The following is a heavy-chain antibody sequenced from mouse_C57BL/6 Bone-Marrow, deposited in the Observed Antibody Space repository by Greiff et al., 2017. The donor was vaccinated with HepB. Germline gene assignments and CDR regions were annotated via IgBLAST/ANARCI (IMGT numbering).Heavy chain of an antibody. D-gene: IGHD2-3*01. CDR2: IDPETGGT. V-gene: IGHV1-15*01. CDR3: TRSDDGYYRYWFAY. CDR1: GYTFTDYE. Sequence: QVQLQQSWAELVRPGASVTLSCKASGYTFTDYEMHWVKQTPVHGLEWIGAIDPETGGTAYNQKFKGKAILTADKSSSTAYMELRSLTSEDSAVYYCTRSDDGYYRYWFAYWGQGTLVTVSA. J-gene: IGHJ3*01.